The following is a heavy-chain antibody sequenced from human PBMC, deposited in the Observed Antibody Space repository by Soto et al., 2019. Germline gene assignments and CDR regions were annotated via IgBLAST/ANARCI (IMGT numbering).Heavy chain of an antibody. V-gene: IGHV5-10-1*01. D-gene: IGHD3-10*01. J-gene: IGHJ3*02. CDR3: AGSLPMARGALVI. CDR1: GYSFIDYR. Sequence: PGESLKISCKGSGYSFIDYRINWVRQMPGKGLEWVGRIDPSDSYINYSPSFRGRVTISSDRSITTAYLQWTSLKASDTAMYYCAGSLPMARGALVIWGKGTMVTVSS. CDR2: IDPSDSYI.